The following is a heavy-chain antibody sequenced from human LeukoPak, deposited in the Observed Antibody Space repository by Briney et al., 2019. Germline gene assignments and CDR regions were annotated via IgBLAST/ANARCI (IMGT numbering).Heavy chain of an antibody. V-gene: IGHV4-31*03. D-gene: IGHD3-10*01. CDR2: IYQGGNT. Sequence: PSDTLSLTCTVSGGSISSGGYFWRWIRQNPGKGLEWIVYIYQGGNTYYNPSLKSRVTISIDTSKTKFSLTLSAMTAADAAMYYYSRVRYYGSGEEIDPWGQGTLVTVSS. J-gene: IGHJ5*02. CDR1: GGSISSGGYF. CDR3: SRVRYYGSGEEIDP.